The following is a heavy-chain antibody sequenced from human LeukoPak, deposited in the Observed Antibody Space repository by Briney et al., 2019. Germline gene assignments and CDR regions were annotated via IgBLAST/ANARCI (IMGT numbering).Heavy chain of an antibody. Sequence: PGGSLRLSCAASGFTFSSYSMNWVRQAPGEGLEWVSSIISSSSYIYYADSVKGRGTISRDNAKNSLYLQMNRLSAGDTAAYYCVKRPSESCANGGCYFESWGQGTLVTVSP. CDR1: GFTFSSYS. CDR2: IISSSSYI. CDR3: VKRPSESCANGGCYFES. J-gene: IGHJ4*02. V-gene: IGHV3-21*04. D-gene: IGHD2-8*01.